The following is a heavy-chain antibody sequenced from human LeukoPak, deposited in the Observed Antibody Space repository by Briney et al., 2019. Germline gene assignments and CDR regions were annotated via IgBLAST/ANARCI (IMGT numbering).Heavy chain of an antibody. D-gene: IGHD1-14*01. Sequence: PGGSLRLSCAASGFTFSSYAMSWVRQAPGKGLKWVSAISGSGGSTYYADSVKGRFTISRDNSKKSLYLQMNSLRPEDTAVYYCAKSRAPTAAPDAFDMWGQGTMVTVSS. V-gene: IGHV3-23*01. CDR1: GFTFSSYA. CDR3: AKSRAPTAAPDAFDM. CDR2: ISGSGGST. J-gene: IGHJ3*02.